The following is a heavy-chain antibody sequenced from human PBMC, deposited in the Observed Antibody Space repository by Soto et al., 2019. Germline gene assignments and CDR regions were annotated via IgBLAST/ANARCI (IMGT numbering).Heavy chain of an antibody. D-gene: IGHD4-17*01. V-gene: IGHV3-30-3*01. CDR2: ISYDGSNK. J-gene: IGHJ6*02. CDR3: ARDRGRYGDYYYYYGMDV. Sequence: QVQLVESGGGVVQPGRSLRLSCAASVFTFSSYAMHWVRQAPGKGLEWVAVISYDGSNKYYADSVKGRFTISRDNSKNTLYLQMNSLRAEDTAVYYCARDRGRYGDYYYYYGMDVWGQGTTVTVSS. CDR1: VFTFSSYA.